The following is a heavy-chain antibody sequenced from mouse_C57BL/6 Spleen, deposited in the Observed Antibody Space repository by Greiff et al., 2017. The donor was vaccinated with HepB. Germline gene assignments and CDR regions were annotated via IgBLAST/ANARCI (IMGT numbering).Heavy chain of an antibody. CDR1: GYTFTSYW. V-gene: IGHV1-64*01. CDR3: ASQIYYGNYAFAY. D-gene: IGHD2-1*01. J-gene: IGHJ3*01. CDR2: IHPNSGST. Sequence: QVQLQQPGAELVKPGASVKLSCKASGYTFTSYWMHWVKQRPGQGLEWIGMIHPNSGSTNYNEKFKSKATLTVDKSSSTAYMQLSSLTSEDSAVYYCASQIYYGNYAFAYWGQGTLVTVSA.